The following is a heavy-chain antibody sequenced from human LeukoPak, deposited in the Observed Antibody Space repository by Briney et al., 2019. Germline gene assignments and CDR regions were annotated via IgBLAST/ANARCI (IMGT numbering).Heavy chain of an antibody. CDR2: ISGSGGST. D-gene: IGHD2-2*01. J-gene: IGHJ4*02. CDR3: AKIDCSSTSCPKDY. CDR1: GFTFSSYA. Sequence: GGSLRLSCAASGFTFSSYAMSWVRQAPGKGLEWVSAISGSGGSTYYADSVKGRFTISRDNSKNTLYLQMNSLRAEDTAVYHCAKIDCSSTSCPKDYWGQGTLVTVSS. V-gene: IGHV3-23*01.